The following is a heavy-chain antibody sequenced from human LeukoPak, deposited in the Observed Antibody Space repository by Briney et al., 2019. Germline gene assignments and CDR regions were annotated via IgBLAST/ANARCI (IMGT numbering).Heavy chain of an antibody. CDR1: GDTFSSYA. J-gene: IGHJ4*02. CDR3: ARERDYKFDY. CDR2: IIPIFGTA. D-gene: IGHD4-11*01. Sequence: GASVKVSCKASGDTFSSYAISWVRQAPGQGLEWMGGIIPIFGTANYAQKFQGRVTITTDESTSTAYMELSSLRSEDTAVYFCARERDYKFDYWGQGALVTVSS. V-gene: IGHV1-69*05.